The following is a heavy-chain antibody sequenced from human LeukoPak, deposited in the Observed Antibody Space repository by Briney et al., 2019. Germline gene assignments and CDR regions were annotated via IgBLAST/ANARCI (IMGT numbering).Heavy chain of an antibody. Sequence: GGSLRLSCAASGFTFSSYWMSWVRQAPGKGLEWVAVIWYDGSNKYYADSVKGRFTISRDNSKNTLYLQMNSLRAEDTAVYYCARDQVVVVPAATTYYYYGMDVWGQGTTVTVSS. CDR2: IWYDGSNK. CDR1: GFTFSSYW. V-gene: IGHV3-33*08. CDR3: ARDQVVVVPAATTYYYYGMDV. D-gene: IGHD2-2*01. J-gene: IGHJ6*02.